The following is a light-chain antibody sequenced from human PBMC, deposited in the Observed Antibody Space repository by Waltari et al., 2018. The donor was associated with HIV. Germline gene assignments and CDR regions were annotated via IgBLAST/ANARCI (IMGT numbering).Light chain of an antibody. J-gene: IGKJ3*01. CDR1: QSVLHSSNNKNY. V-gene: IGKV4-1*01. Sequence: DIVMTQSPDSLAVSLGERATINCKSSQSVLHSSNNKNYLAWYQQKPGQPPQLLTYWASTRESGVPDRFSGSGSGTDFTLTINGLQAEDVAVYYCQQYFSSPRTFGPGTKVDV. CDR3: QQYFSSPRT. CDR2: WAS.